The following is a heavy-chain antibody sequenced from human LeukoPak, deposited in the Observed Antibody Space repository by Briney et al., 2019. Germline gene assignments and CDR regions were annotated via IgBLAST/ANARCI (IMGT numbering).Heavy chain of an antibody. CDR1: GGSFSGYY. D-gene: IGHD4-17*01. CDR3: ARGTMTTVTYYFDY. J-gene: IGHJ4*02. Sequence: SETLSLTCAVYGGSFSGYYWSWIRQPPGKGLEWIGEINHSGSTNYNPSLKSRVTILVDTSKNQFSLKLSSVTAADTAVYYCARGTMTTVTYYFDYWGQGTLVTVSS. CDR2: INHSGST. V-gene: IGHV4-34*01.